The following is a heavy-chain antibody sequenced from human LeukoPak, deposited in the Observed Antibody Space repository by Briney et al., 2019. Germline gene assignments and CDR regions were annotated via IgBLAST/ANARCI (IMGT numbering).Heavy chain of an antibody. Sequence: PSETLSLPCTVSGGSISSSRYYWRRIRQPPGKGLERIGRMYYSGSTYYNPSLKSRVTISVDTSKNQFSLKLSSVTAADTAVYYCARNRHRRCSGGSCSRLRSWFDPWGQGTLVTVSS. CDR2: MYYSGST. CDR3: ARNRHRRCSGGSCSRLRSWFDP. J-gene: IGHJ5*02. V-gene: IGHV4-39*01. D-gene: IGHD2-15*01. CDR1: GGSISSSRYY.